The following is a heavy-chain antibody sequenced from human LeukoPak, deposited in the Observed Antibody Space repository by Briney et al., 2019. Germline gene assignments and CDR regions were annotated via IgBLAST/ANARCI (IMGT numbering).Heavy chain of an antibody. CDR1: GGSISSYY. J-gene: IGHJ4*02. CDR3: ARDFLGYCSGGSCGTFDY. V-gene: IGHV4-4*07. CDR2: IYASGSA. D-gene: IGHD2-15*01. Sequence: PSETLSLTCTVSGGSISSYYWSWIRQPAGKGLEWIGRIYASGSANYNPSLKSRVTMSVDTSKNQFSLNLSSVTAADTAVYYCARDFLGYCSGGSCGTFDYWGQGTLVTVSS.